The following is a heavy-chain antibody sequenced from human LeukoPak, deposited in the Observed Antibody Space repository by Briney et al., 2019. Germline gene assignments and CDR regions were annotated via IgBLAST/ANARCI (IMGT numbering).Heavy chain of an antibody. CDR1: GDSVSSNSVT. CDR2: TYYRSTWYN. D-gene: IGHD1-26*01. V-gene: IGHV6-1*01. J-gene: IGHJ4*02. Sequence: SQTLSLTCAISGDSVSSNSVTWNWIRQSPSRGLEWLGRTYYRSTWYNDYAVSVRGRITVNPDTSKNQFSLHLNSVTPEDTAVYYCARDSHVDSIVGAPNGFDYWGQGTLVTVSS. CDR3: ARDSHVDSIVGAPNGFDY.